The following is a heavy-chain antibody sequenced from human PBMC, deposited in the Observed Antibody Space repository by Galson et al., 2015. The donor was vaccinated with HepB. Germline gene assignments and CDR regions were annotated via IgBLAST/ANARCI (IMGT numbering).Heavy chain of an antibody. CDR2: ISSSSSYI. Sequence: SLRLSCAASGFPFRSYSMNWVRQAPGKGLEWVSSISSSSSYIYYADSVKGRFTISRDNAKNSLYLQMNSLRAEDTAVYYCARDSRLRGATVAHSYWGQGTLVTVSS. CDR1: GFPFRSYS. V-gene: IGHV3-21*01. J-gene: IGHJ4*02. CDR3: ARDSRLRGATVAHSY. D-gene: IGHD4-23*01.